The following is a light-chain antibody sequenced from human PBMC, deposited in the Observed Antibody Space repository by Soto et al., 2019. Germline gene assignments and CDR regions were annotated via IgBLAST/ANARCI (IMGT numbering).Light chain of an antibody. CDR2: GVT. CDR1: QTINSN. CDR3: QQDKYWPPRR. V-gene: IGKV3-15*01. Sequence: EVVMTQSPATLSVSPGERATLSCMASQTINSNLAWYQQKPGQAPRLLIHGVTTSATGIPGRFSGSGSGTEFTLTNSSLQSEDIAVYHWQQDKYWPPRRFGQGTKVDIX. J-gene: IGKJ1*01.